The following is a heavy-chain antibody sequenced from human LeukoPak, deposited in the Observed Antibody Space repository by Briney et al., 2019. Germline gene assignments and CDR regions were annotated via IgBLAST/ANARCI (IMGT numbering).Heavy chain of an antibody. Sequence: KSSQTLSLTCTVSGGSISSSPYYWSWFRQRPGKGLEWMGYISYSGSTSYNPSLKSRLAISADTSTNLLSLRLNSVTDADTAVYYCAGALNQDFFDYWGQGTLVTVSS. CDR1: GGSISSSPYY. D-gene: IGHD3-3*01. CDR3: AGALNQDFFDY. CDR2: ISYSGST. J-gene: IGHJ4*02. V-gene: IGHV4-31*03.